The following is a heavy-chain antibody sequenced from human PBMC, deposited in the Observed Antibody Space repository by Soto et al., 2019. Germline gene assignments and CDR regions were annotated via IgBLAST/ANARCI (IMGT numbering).Heavy chain of an antibody. Sequence: SLKISCKGSGYSFTSYWIGWVRQMPGKGLEWMGIIYPGDSDTRYSPSFQGQVTISADKSISTAYLQWSSLKASDTAMYYCARQPEYSSSERQYYYGMDVWGQGTTVTVSS. CDR2: IYPGDSDT. CDR1: GYSFTSYW. V-gene: IGHV5-51*01. CDR3: ARQPEYSSSERQYYYGMDV. D-gene: IGHD6-6*01. J-gene: IGHJ6*02.